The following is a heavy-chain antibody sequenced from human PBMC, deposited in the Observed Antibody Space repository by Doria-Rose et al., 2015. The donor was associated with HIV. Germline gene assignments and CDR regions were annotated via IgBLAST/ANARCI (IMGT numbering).Heavy chain of an antibody. D-gene: IGHD6-13*01. Sequence: QVTLKESGPVLVKPTETLTLTCTVSGVSLSSPGMGVSWIRQPPGKALEWLAYIFSDDERSYKTSLKSRLTISRGTSKSQVVLTTTDMDPVDTATYYCARIKSSRWYHKYYFDFWGQGTLVIVSA. CDR2: IFSDDER. CDR3: ARIKSSRWYHKYYFDF. CDR1: GVSLSSPGMG. V-gene: IGHV2-26*01. J-gene: IGHJ4*02.